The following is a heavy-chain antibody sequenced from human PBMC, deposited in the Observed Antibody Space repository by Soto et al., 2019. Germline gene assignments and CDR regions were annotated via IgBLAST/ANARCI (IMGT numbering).Heavy chain of an antibody. CDR3: ARGACSSTSCYSGGPNWFDP. CDR2: IYYSGST. D-gene: IGHD2-2*01. Sequence: SETLSLTCTVSGGSVSSGSYYWSWIRQPPGEGLEWIGYIYYSGSTNYNPSLKSRVTISVDTSKNQFSLKLSSVAAADTAVYYCARGACSSTSCYSGGPNWFDPWGQGTLVTVPQ. CDR1: GGSVSSGSYY. J-gene: IGHJ5*02. V-gene: IGHV4-61*01.